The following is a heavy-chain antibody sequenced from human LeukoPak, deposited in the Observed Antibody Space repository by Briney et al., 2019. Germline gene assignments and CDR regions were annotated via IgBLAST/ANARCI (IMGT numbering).Heavy chain of an antibody. D-gene: IGHD1-26*01. CDR1: GGSFSGYS. V-gene: IGHV4-34*01. CDR3: ARWEGGSYYDFDY. CDR2: INHSGST. Sequence: SETLSLTCAVSGGSFSGYSWSWIRHPPGKGLEWIGEINHSGSTNYNPSRKSRVTISVYTSKNQFSLKLISVTAADTAVYYCARWEGGSYYDFDYWGQGTLVTVSS. J-gene: IGHJ4*02.